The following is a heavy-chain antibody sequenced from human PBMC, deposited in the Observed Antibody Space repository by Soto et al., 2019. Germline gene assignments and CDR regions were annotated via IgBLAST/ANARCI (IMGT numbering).Heavy chain of an antibody. CDR3: ARDRWGSYSFDS. CDR1: GASFGNKV. J-gene: IGHJ5*01. CDR2: IIPVFGTA. D-gene: IGHD1-26*01. V-gene: IGHV1-69*01. Sequence: QVQLVQSGAEVKKPGSSVKVSGRPPGASFGNKVFTWGEQAPGQGLEWMGGIIPVFGTADYPQKFQGRVTITADESTTTAYMELTSLKTEDTAVYFCARDRWGSYSFDSWGQGTLVTVAS.